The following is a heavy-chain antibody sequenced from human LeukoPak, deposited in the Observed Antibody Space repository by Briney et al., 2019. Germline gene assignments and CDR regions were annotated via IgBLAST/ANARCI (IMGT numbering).Heavy chain of an antibody. Sequence: GGSLTLSCSASGFTFSTYAMHWARQAPGKGLEYVSANSTNGGSTYHADSVKDRFTISRDDSKNTLYLQMRSLRAEDPAVYYCVKSSVTYYYDYWGQGTLVTVSS. J-gene: IGHJ4*02. CDR1: GFTFSTYA. CDR2: NSTNGGST. D-gene: IGHD2-21*02. V-gene: IGHV3-64D*06. CDR3: VKSSVTYYYDY.